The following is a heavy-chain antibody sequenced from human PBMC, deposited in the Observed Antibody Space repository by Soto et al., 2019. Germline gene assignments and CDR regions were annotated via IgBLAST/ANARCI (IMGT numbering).Heavy chain of an antibody. CDR2: IYNSGST. CDR1: GGSISSGGYY. CDR3: ARDPAP. V-gene: IGHV4-31*01. Sequence: QVQLQESGPGLVKASQTLSLTCTVSGGSISSGGYYWSWIRQHPGKGLEWIGYIYNSGSTYYNPSPQKPVTLSADPFKNQFSPKLSSVTAADTAVYYCARDPAPWGQGTLVTVSS. J-gene: IGHJ5*02.